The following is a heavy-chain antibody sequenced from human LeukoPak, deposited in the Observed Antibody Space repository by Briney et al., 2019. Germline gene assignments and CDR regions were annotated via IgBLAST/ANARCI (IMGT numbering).Heavy chain of an antibody. Sequence: PGRSLRLSCAASGFTFSSYSMNWVRQAPGKGLEWVSSISSSSSYIYYADSVKGRFTISRDNAKNSLYLQMNSLRAEDTAVYYCASTLRNHGIQYDYWGQGTLVTVSS. CDR3: ASTLRNHGIQYDY. CDR1: GFTFSSYS. CDR2: ISSSSSYI. D-gene: IGHD2/OR15-2a*01. V-gene: IGHV3-21*01. J-gene: IGHJ4*02.